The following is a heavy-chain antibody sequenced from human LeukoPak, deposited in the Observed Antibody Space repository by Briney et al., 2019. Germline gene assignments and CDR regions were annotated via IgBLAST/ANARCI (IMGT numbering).Heavy chain of an antibody. CDR1: GFTFSGSA. J-gene: IGHJ4*02. CDR2: IRSKANSYAT. Sequence: GGSLKLSCAAPGFTFSGSAMHWVRQASGKGLGWVGRIRSKANSYATAYAASVKGRFTISRDDSKNTAYLQMNSRKTEDTAVYYCVLALGLRDYSSQGTLVTVSS. V-gene: IGHV3-73*01. D-gene: IGHD5-12*01. CDR3: VLALGLRDY.